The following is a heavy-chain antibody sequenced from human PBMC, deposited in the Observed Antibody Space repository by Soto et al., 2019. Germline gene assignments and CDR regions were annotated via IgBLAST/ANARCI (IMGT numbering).Heavy chain of an antibody. CDR2: IYYSGST. Sequence: PEETLSLTCTVSGGSISSYYWSWIRQPPGKGLEWIGYIYYSGSTNYNPSLKSRVTISVDTSKNQFSLKLSSVTAADTAVYYCARDRGYSYVTDAFDIWGQGTMVTVSS. CDR3: ARDRGYSYVTDAFDI. J-gene: IGHJ3*02. CDR1: GGSISSYY. V-gene: IGHV4-59*01. D-gene: IGHD5-18*01.